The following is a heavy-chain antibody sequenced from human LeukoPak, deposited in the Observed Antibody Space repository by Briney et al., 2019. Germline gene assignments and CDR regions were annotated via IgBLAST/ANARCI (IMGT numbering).Heavy chain of an antibody. D-gene: IGHD3-22*01. CDR2: ISGSGGST. V-gene: IGHV3-23*01. Sequence: GGPLRLSCAASGFTFSSYAMSWVRQAPGKGLEWVSAISGSGGSTYYADSVKGRFTISRDNSKNTLYLQMNSLRAEDTAVYYCAKDLNYYDSSGYDDWGQGTLVTVSS. CDR3: AKDLNYYDSSGYDD. CDR1: GFTFSSYA. J-gene: IGHJ4*02.